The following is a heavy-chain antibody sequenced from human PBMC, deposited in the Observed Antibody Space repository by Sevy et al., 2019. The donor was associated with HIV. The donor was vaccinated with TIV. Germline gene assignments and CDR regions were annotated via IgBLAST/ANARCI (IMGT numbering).Heavy chain of an antibody. CDR1: GFTVSSNY. Sequence: GGSLRLSCAASGFTVSSNYMSWVRQAPGKGLEWMSVIYSDGNTYYADSVKGRFTISRDNSKNTLYLEMNSLRAEETAVYYCARGLILEGSWYGMDVWGQGTTVTVSS. CDR3: ARGLILEGSWYGMDV. D-gene: IGHD3-3*01. V-gene: IGHV3-53*01. CDR2: IYSDGNT. J-gene: IGHJ6*02.